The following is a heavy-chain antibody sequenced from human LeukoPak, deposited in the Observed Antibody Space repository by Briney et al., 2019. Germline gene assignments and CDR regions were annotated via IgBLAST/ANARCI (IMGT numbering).Heavy chain of an antibody. J-gene: IGHJ5*02. Sequence: ASVKVSCKASGYILSTKTINWMRQAPGQGPEWMGWISTSTGTPTYAQGFTGRFVLSLDTAVGTAFLQITNLQADDTAVYYCARGPGPPDLWGQGTLVTVSS. CDR3: ARGPGPPDL. D-gene: IGHD1-14*01. V-gene: IGHV7-4-1*02. CDR2: ISTSTGTP. CDR1: GYILSTKT.